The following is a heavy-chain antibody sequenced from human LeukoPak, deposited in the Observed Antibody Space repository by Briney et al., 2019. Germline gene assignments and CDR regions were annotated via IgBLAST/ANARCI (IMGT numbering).Heavy chain of an antibody. CDR2: IIPIFGTA. CDR3: ARERTLTIYDAFDI. D-gene: IGHD3-3*02. J-gene: IGHJ3*02. Sequence: GASVKVSCKASGGTFSSYAISWVRQAPGQGLEWMGGIIPIFGTANYAQKFQGRVSITADESTSTAYLELSSLTSEDTAVYYCARERTLTIYDAFDIWGQGTMVTVSS. CDR1: GGTFSSYA. V-gene: IGHV1-69*01.